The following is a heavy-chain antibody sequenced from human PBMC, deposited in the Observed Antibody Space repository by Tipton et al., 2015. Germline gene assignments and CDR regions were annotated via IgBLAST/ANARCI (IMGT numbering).Heavy chain of an antibody. Sequence: TLSLTCTVSGGSISSTGYYWGWIRQPPGTGLEWIGSIYYSGSAYYNPSLKSRVTTSVDMSKNQFSLKLSSVTAADTAVYYCAKGVDLNYYDSGAHFDYWGQGTLVTVSS. CDR1: GGSISSTGYY. CDR2: IYYSGSA. CDR3: AKGVDLNYYDSGAHFDY. D-gene: IGHD3-22*01. V-gene: IGHV4-39*07. J-gene: IGHJ4*02.